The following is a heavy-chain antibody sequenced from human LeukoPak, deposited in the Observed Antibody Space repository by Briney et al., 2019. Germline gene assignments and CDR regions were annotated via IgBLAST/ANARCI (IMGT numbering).Heavy chain of an antibody. CDR2: IVVGSGNT. CDR1: GFTFTSSA. Sequence: WASVKVSCKASGFTFTSSAVQWVRQARGQRLEWIGWIVVGSGNTNYAQKFQERVTITRDMSTSTAYMEQSSLRSEDTAVYYCAAPGLEYYYYGMDVWGQGTTVTVSS. J-gene: IGHJ6*02. D-gene: IGHD3-22*01. CDR3: AAPGLEYYYYGMDV. V-gene: IGHV1-58*01.